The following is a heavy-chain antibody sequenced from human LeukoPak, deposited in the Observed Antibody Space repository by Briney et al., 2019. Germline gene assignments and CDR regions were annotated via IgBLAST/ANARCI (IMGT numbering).Heavy chain of an antibody. CDR2: INHSGST. V-gene: IGHV4-34*01. CDR1: GGFFSGYY. D-gene: IGHD3-10*01. CDR3: ARSYYYGSGSYLGLDY. J-gene: IGHJ4*02. Sequence: PSETLSLTCAVYGGFFSGYYWSWIRQPPGKGLEWIGEINHSGSTNYNPSLKSRVTISVDTSKNQFSLKLSSVTAADTAVYYCARSYYYGSGSYLGLDYWGQGTLVTVSS.